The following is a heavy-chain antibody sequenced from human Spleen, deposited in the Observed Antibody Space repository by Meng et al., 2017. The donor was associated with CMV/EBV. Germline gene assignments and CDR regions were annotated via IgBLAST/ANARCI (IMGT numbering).Heavy chain of an antibody. J-gene: IGHJ6*02. V-gene: IGHV3-30*02. CDR2: IRYDGSNK. CDR1: EDTFKKYT. CDR3: AKRGVRQQLVPYYYGMDV. D-gene: IGHD6-6*01. Sequence: SCKAPEDTFKKYTITWVRQAPGQGLEWVAFIRYDGSNKYYADSVKGRFTISRDNSKNTLYLQMNSLRAEDTAVYYCAKRGVRQQLVPYYYGMDVWGQGTTVTVSS.